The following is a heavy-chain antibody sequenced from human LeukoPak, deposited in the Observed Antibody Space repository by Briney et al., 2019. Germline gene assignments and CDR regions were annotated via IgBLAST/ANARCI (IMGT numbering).Heavy chain of an antibody. CDR3: ARMGIPAMIDY. CDR2: IYYSGST. Sequence: PSETLSLTCTVSGDSISRYYWSWIRQPPGKGLEWIGYIYYSGSTNYNPSLKSRVTISVDTSKNQFSLKLSSVTAADTAVYYCARMGIPAMIDYWAREPWSPSPQ. D-gene: IGHD6-13*01. J-gene: IGHJ4*02. CDR1: GDSISRYY. V-gene: IGHV4-59*01.